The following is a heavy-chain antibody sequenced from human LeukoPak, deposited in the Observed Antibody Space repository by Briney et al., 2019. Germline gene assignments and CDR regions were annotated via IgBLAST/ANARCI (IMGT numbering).Heavy chain of an antibody. CDR2: INPNSGRT. J-gene: IGHJ5*02. Sequence: ASVKVSCKTSGYSFNDYYLHWVRQAPGQGLEWMGWINPNSGRTHYAPKFQGRVTLTTDTSITTAYMELSSLISGDTALYYCARDSSDILSGYCHLWGQGTRLRVSS. V-gene: IGHV1-2*02. CDR1: GYSFNDYY. CDR3: ARDSSDILSGYCHL. D-gene: IGHD3-9*01.